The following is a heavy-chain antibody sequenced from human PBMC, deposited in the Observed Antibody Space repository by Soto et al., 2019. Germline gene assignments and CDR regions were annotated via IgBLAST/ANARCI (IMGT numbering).Heavy chain of an antibody. CDR2: IIPIFGTA. CDR1: GGTFSSYA. D-gene: IGHD2-2*03. CDR3: ARVRMDIVVVPAARYYYYYGMDV. Sequence: QVQLVQSGAEVKKPGSSVKVSCKASGGTFSSYAISWVRQAPGQGLEWMGGIIPIFGTANYAQKFQGRVTITAGESTSTAYMELSSLRSEDTAVYYCARVRMDIVVVPAARYYYYYGMDVWGQGTTVTVSS. V-gene: IGHV1-69*01. J-gene: IGHJ6*02.